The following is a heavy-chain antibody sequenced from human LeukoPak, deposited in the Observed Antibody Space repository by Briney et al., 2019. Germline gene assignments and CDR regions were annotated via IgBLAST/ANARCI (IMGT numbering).Heavy chain of an antibody. Sequence: SETLSLTCTVSGGSISRGDYYWSWIRQPPGKGLERIGYIYYSGSTFYNPSLKSRVTISVDTSKNQFSFKLSSVTAADTAVYYCARVGWSGSSGFLDYWGQGTLVTVSS. CDR3: ARVGWSGSSGFLDY. CDR2: IYYSGST. V-gene: IGHV4-30-4*01. J-gene: IGHJ4*02. D-gene: IGHD3-22*01. CDR1: GGSISRGDYY.